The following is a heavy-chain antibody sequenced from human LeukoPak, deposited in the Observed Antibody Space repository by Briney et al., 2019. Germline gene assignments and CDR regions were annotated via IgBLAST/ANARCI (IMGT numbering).Heavy chain of an antibody. Sequence: PGGSLRLSCAASGFTFSSYGMHWVRQAPGKGLEWVAFIRYDGSNKYYADSVKGRFTISRDNSKNTLYLQMNSLRAEDTAVYYCAKDVVVVPAATGGDAFDIWGQGTMVTVSS. V-gene: IGHV3-30*02. J-gene: IGHJ3*02. CDR2: IRYDGSNK. CDR1: GFTFSSYG. CDR3: AKDVVVVPAATGGDAFDI. D-gene: IGHD2-2*01.